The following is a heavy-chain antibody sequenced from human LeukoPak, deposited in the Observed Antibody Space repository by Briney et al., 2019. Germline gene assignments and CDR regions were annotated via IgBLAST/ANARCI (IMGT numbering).Heavy chain of an antibody. Sequence: ASVKVSCKASGYAFTGYKIHWVRQAPGQGPEWMGWINPDSGGINYAQKFQDRVTMTRDTSISTAYMELSRLRSDDTAVYYCARDRRRFHFDYWGQGTLVTVSS. J-gene: IGHJ4*02. CDR2: INPDSGGI. V-gene: IGHV1-2*02. CDR1: GYAFTGYK. CDR3: ARDRRRFHFDY.